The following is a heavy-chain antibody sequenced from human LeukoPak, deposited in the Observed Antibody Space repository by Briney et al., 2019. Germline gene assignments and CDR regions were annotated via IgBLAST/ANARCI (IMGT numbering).Heavy chain of an antibody. D-gene: IGHD6-19*01. V-gene: IGHV3-73*01. Sequence: GGSLRLSCAASGFTFSGSAMHWVRQASGKGLEWVGRIRSKANSYATAYAASVKGRFTISRDDSKNTAYLQMNSLKTEDTAVYYCTTLSGYSSGWHNWFDPWGQGTLVTVSS. CDR1: GFTFSGSA. J-gene: IGHJ5*02. CDR2: IRSKANSYAT. CDR3: TTLSGYSSGWHNWFDP.